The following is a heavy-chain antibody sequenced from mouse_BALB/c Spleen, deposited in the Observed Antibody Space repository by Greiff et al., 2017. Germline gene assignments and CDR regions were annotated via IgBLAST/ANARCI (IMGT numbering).Heavy chain of an antibody. D-gene: IGHD2-1*01. CDR1: GYSFTSYW. CDR3: TRSGGNHWYFDV. CDR2: IYPGNSDT. J-gene: IGHJ1*01. Sequence: EVQLQQSGTVLARPGASVKMSCKASGYSFTSYWMHWVKQRPGQGLEWIGAIYPGNSDTSYNQKFKGKAKLTAVTSASTAYMELSSLTNEDSAVYYCTRSGGNHWYFDVWGAGTTVTVSS. V-gene: IGHV1-5*01.